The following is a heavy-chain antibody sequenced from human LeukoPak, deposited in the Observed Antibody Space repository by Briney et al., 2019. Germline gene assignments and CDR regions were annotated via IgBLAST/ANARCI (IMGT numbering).Heavy chain of an antibody. D-gene: IGHD5-24*01. Sequence: GGSLRLSCAASGFTFSNAWMSWVRQAPGKGLEWVGRIKSKTDGGTTDYAAPVKGRFTISRDDSKNTLYLQMNSLKTEDTAVYYCTTERWLQLLRVYWGQGTLVTVSS. J-gene: IGHJ4*02. CDR1: GFTFSNAW. CDR2: IKSKTDGGTT. V-gene: IGHV3-15*01. CDR3: TTERWLQLLRVY.